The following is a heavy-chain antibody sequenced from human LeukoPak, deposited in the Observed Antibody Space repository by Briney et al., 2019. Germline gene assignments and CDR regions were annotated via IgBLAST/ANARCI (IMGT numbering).Heavy chain of an antibody. CDR1: GYTFTSYG. V-gene: IGHV1-18*01. CDR2: ISAYNGNT. J-gene: IGHJ4*02. CDR3: AIGIGSPLMVYASEYFDY. Sequence: GASVKVSCKASGYTFTSYGISWVRQAPGQGLEWMGWISAYNGNTNYAQKLQGRVTMTTDTSTSTAYMELRSLRSDDTAVYCCAIGIGSPLMVYASEYFDYWGQGTLVTVSS. D-gene: IGHD2-8*01.